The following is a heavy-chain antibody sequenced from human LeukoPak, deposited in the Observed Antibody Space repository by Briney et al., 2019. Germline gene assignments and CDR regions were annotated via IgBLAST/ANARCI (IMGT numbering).Heavy chain of an antibody. Sequence: PSETLSLTCAVYGGSFSGVYWSWIRQPPGKGLEWIGEINHSGSTNYNPSLKSRVTVSVDTSKNQFSPKLSSVTAADTAVYYCARGPGSGSYFAWFDHWGQGTPVTVSS. CDR3: ARGPGSGSYFAWFDH. CDR1: GGSFSGVY. J-gene: IGHJ5*02. D-gene: IGHD3-10*01. V-gene: IGHV4-34*01. CDR2: INHSGST.